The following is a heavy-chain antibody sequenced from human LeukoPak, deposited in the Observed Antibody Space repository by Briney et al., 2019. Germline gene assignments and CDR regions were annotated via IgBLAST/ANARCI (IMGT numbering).Heavy chain of an antibody. D-gene: IGHD1-26*01. CDR3: ATGAESASGSYSVFDY. CDR2: FDPEDGET. V-gene: IGHV1-24*01. J-gene: IGHJ4*02. Sequence: ASVKVSCKVSGYTLTELSMHWVRQAPGKGLEWMGGFDPEDGETIYAQKFQGRVTMTEDTSTDTACMELSSLRSEDTAVYYCATGAESASGSYSVFDYWGQGTLVTVSS. CDR1: GYTLTELS.